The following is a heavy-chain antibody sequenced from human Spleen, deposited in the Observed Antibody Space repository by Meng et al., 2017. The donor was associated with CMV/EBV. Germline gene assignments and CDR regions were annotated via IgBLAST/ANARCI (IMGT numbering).Heavy chain of an antibody. D-gene: IGHD3-10*01. CDR3: ARDSGLTRFDY. CDR1: GGSLSTYY. V-gene: IGHV4-59*01. Sequence: SETLSLTCVVSGGSLSTYYWSWIRQPPGKGLEWIGYIYYSGSTNYNPSLKSRVTISVDTSKNQFSLKLSSVTAADTAVYYCARDSGLTRFDYWGQGTLVTVSS. CDR2: IYYSGST. J-gene: IGHJ4*02.